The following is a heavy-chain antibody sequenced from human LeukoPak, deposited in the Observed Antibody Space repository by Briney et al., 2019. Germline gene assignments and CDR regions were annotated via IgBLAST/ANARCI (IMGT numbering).Heavy chain of an antibody. CDR3: ARFIAAAVNLFDY. V-gene: IGHV4-59*01. D-gene: IGHD6-13*01. J-gene: IGHJ4*02. CDR1: GGSISSYY. CDR2: IYDSGST. Sequence: SETLSLTCTVSGGSISSYYWSWIRQPPGKGLEWIGYIYDSGSTNYNPSLKSRVTISVDTSKNQFSLRLSSVTAADTAVYYCARFIAAAVNLFDYWGQGTLVTVSS.